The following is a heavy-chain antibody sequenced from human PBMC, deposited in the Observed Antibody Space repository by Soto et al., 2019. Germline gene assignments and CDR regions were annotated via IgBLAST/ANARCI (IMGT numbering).Heavy chain of an antibody. CDR2: VCPGGRT. Sequence: QVRLQQWGAGLVRPSETLSLTCAVYGGSFNNYCWRLIRQPPGKGLEWIGEVCPGGRTNYSPTLKREVRIAVEGSTNQVYLRRTSVTVADTAVYYCARGDYGQYDAYNWFDPWGQGNLVIVSS. D-gene: IGHD3-10*01. J-gene: IGHJ5*02. CDR3: ARGDYGQYDAYNWFDP. V-gene: IGHV4-34*02. CDR1: GGSFNNYC.